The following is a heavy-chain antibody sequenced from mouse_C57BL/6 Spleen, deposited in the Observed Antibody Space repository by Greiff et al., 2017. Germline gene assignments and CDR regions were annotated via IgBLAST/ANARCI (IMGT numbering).Heavy chain of an antibody. V-gene: IGHV1-59*01. Sequence: VKLQQPGAELVRPGTSVKLSCKASGYTFTSYWMHWVKQRPGQGLEWIGVIDPSDSYTNYNQKFKGKATLTVDTSSSTAYMQLSSLTSEDSAVYYCARYGSTGFWGQGTSVTVSS. CDR3: ARYGSTGF. CDR2: IDPSDSYT. J-gene: IGHJ4*01. CDR1: GYTFTSYW. D-gene: IGHD1-2*01.